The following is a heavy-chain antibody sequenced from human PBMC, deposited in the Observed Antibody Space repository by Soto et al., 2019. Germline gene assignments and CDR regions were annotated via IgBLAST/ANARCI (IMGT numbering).Heavy chain of an antibody. Sequence: PSETLSLTCIVSGGSINSGDYYWSWIRQPPXKGLEWIGYIYYSGSTYYNPSLQSRLSISVDKSKNQFSLKLSSLTAADTAVYYCARGDYYYGSCGHFFNAFDIWGQGTMVTVSS. CDR2: IYYSGST. CDR1: GGSINSGDYY. CDR3: ARGDYYYGSCGHFFNAFDI. D-gene: IGHD3-22*01. J-gene: IGHJ3*02. V-gene: IGHV4-30-4*01.